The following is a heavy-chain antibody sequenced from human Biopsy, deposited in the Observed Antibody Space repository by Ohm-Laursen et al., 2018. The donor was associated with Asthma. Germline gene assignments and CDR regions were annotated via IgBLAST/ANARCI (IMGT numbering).Heavy chain of an antibody. CDR2: IYSGGTT. J-gene: IGHJ4*02. CDR3: ARGDSSGWSHYYFDY. D-gene: IGHD6-19*01. Sequence: GSLRLSCAASGFTVSRDHMFWVRQAPGKGLEWVSVIYSGGTTHTADSVRGRFTISRDFSKNTLHLQMHSLRVEDTAVYYCARGDSSGWSHYYFDYWGRGTLVTVSS. CDR1: GFTVSRDH. V-gene: IGHV3-53*01.